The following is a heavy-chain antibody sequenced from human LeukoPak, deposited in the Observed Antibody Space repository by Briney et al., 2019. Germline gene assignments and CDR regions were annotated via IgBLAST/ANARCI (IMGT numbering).Heavy chain of an antibody. V-gene: IGHV5-51*01. Sequence: GESLKISCKGSGYSFTNYWIGWVRQMPGKGLEWMGIIYPGDSDTRYSPSFQGQVTISADNSISTAYLQWRSLKASDTAMYYCARARYCSSTSCPSPYYYYYMDVWGKGTTVTVSS. CDR1: GYSFTNYW. J-gene: IGHJ6*03. CDR2: IYPGDSDT. CDR3: ARARYCSSTSCPSPYYYYYMDV. D-gene: IGHD2-2*01.